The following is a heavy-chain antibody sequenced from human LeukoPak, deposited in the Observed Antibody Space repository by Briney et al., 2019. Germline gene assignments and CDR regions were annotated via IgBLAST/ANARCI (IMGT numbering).Heavy chain of an antibody. CDR2: IYYTGST. J-gene: IGHJ5*02. Sequence: PSETLSLTCTVSGGSISSGGYYWGWIRQPPGKGLEWIGSIYYTGSTYYHPSLKSRVTISADTSKNQFSLKLSSVTAADAAVYYCARQYSSGWPWFDPCGQGTLVTVSS. V-gene: IGHV4-39*01. D-gene: IGHD6-19*01. CDR1: GGSISSGGYY. CDR3: ARQYSSGWPWFDP.